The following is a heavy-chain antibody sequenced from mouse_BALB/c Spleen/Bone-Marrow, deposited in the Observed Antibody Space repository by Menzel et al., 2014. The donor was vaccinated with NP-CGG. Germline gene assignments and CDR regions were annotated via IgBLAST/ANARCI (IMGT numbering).Heavy chain of an antibody. D-gene: IGHD6-1*01. CDR1: GFSLSRYS. CDR2: IWGGGST. CDR3: ARRELQDMDE. J-gene: IGHJ4*01. V-gene: IGHV2-6-4*01. Sequence: VKLVESGPGLVAPSQSLSITCTVSGFSLSRYSVHWIRQPPGKGLAWLGMIWGGGSTEYNSALRSRLSIINDNSKSKVCLKMSSRQNDETAMYYWARRELQDMDEGGQGTSVTVS.